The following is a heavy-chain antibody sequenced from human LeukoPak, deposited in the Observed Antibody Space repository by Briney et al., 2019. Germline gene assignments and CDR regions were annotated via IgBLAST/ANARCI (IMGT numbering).Heavy chain of an antibody. CDR1: GYTFTGYY. CDR3: ARDLKLPIVGATSYAFDI. J-gene: IGHJ3*02. D-gene: IGHD1-26*01. CDR2: INPNSGGT. Sequence: ASVKVSCKASGYTFTGYYMHWVRQAPGQGLEWMGWINPNSGGTNYAQKFQGRVTMTRDTSISTAYMELSRLRSDDTAVYYCARDLKLPIVGATSYAFDIWGLGTMVTVSS. V-gene: IGHV1-2*02.